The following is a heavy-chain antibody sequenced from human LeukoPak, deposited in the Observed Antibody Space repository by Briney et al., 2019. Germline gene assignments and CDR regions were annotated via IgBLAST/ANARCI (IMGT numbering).Heavy chain of an antibody. V-gene: IGHV3-48*03. CDR1: GFFFSSYE. CDR3: TRPFYCSGGACYSGLGY. CDR2: IGSAGNTI. Sequence: QPGGSLRLSCGASGFFFSSYEMNWVRQAPGKGLEWVSYIGSAGNTIYYADSVKGRFTVSRDNAKNSLYLQMNSLRAEDTAVYYCTRPFYCSGGACYSGLGYWGQGTVVTVSS. D-gene: IGHD2-15*01. J-gene: IGHJ4*02.